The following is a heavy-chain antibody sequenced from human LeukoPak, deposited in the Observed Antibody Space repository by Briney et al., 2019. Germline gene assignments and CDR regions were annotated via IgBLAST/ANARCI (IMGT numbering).Heavy chain of an antibody. CDR1: GYTFTSYG. J-gene: IGHJ4*02. V-gene: IGHV1-18*01. Sequence: ASVKVSCKASGYTFTSYGISWVRQAPGQGLEWMGWISAYNGNTNYAQKLQGRVTMTTDTSTSTAYMELRSLRSDDTAVYYCARAGSIVVVVAATDFDYWGQGTLVTVSS. CDR2: ISAYNGNT. D-gene: IGHD2-15*01. CDR3: ARAGSIVVVVAATDFDY.